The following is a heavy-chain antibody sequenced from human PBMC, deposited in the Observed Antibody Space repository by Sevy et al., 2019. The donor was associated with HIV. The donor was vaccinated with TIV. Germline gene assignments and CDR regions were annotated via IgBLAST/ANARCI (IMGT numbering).Heavy chain of an antibody. J-gene: IGHJ3*02. CDR3: TRVTFYSSSWYLYSDDAFDI. CDR1: GFTFGDYA. CDR2: IRSKAYGGTT. D-gene: IGHD6-13*01. Sequence: GGSLRLSCTASGFTFGDYAMGWFRQAPGKGLEWVGFIRSKAYGGTTEYAASVKGRFTISRDDSKSIAYLQMNSLKTEDTAVYYCTRVTFYSSSWYLYSDDAFDIWGQGTMVTVSS. V-gene: IGHV3-49*03.